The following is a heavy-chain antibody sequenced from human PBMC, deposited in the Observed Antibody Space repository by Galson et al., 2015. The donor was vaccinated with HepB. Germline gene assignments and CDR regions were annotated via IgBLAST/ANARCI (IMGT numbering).Heavy chain of an antibody. CDR2: IYYSGST. CDR1: GGSVSSGSYY. V-gene: IGHV4-61*01. Sequence: ETLSLTCTVSGGSVSSGSYYWSWIRQPPGQGLEWIGYIYYSGSTNYNPSLKSRVTISVDTSKNQFSLKLSSVTAADTAVYYRARGREAYSGYDEGFDYWGQGTLVTVSS. D-gene: IGHD5-12*01. J-gene: IGHJ4*02. CDR3: ARGREAYSGYDEGFDY.